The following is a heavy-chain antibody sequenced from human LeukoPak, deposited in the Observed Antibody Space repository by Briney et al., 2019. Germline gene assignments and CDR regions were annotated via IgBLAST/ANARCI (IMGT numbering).Heavy chain of an antibody. CDR1: GFTFDDYG. J-gene: IGHJ6*02. V-gene: IGHV3-53*01. CDR3: ASDFSTWAYYYYGMDV. D-gene: IGHD7-27*01. Sequence: GGSLRLSCAASGFTFDDYGMSWVRQAPGKGLEWVSVIYSGGSTYYADSVKGRFTISRDNSQNTLYLQMNSLRAEDTAVYYCASDFSTWAYYYYGMDVWGQGTTVTVSS. CDR2: IYSGGST.